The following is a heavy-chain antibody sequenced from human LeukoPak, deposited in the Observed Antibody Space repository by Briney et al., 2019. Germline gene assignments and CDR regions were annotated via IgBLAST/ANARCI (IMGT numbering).Heavy chain of an antibody. CDR1: GYTLTELS. Sequence: ASVKVSCKVSGYTLTELSMQWVRQAPGKGLEWMGGFDPEDGETIYAQKFQGRVTMTEDTSTDTAYMELSSLRSEDTAVYYCARGIVVVPAAIPVDAFDIWGQGTMVTVSS. CDR2: FDPEDGET. V-gene: IGHV1-24*01. CDR3: ARGIVVVPAAIPVDAFDI. D-gene: IGHD2-2*02. J-gene: IGHJ3*02.